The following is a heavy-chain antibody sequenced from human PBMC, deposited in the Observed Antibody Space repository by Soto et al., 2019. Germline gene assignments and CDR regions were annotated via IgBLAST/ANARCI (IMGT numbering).Heavy chain of an antibody. CDR2: NYYSGIT. Sequence: QVQLQESGPGLVKPSQTLSLTCTVSGGSISSGGYYWTWIRQHPGKGLEWIGYNYYSGITYYNPSLKRRVTLSLDTSKNQSSLKLSSVTAADTAVYYCARGSSIAGLYYGMDVWGQGTTVTVSS. J-gene: IGHJ6*02. D-gene: IGHD6-6*01. CDR3: ARGSSIAGLYYGMDV. CDR1: GGSISSGGYY. V-gene: IGHV4-31*03.